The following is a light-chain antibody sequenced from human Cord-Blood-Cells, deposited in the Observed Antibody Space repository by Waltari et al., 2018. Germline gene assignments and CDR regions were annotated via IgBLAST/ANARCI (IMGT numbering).Light chain of an antibody. CDR2: TLS. CDR3: MQRIKFPYS. V-gene: IGKV2-40*01. J-gene: IGKJ2*03. CDR1: QSLLDSDDGNTY. Sequence: DIVMTQTPLSLPVTPGEPASISCRSSQSLLDSDDGNTYLDWYLQKPGQSPQLLIYTLSNRDSGVPDRFSGSGSGTDFTLKISRVEAEDVGVYYCMQRIKFPYSFGQGTKLEIK.